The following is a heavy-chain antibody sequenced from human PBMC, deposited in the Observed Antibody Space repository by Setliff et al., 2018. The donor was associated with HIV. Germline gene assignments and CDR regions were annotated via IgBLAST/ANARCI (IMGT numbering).Heavy chain of an antibody. V-gene: IGHV4-61*08. CDR2: LYYSGSI. Sequence: PSETLSLTCNVSAASVGTGAYYWSWIRQSPGKGLEWLGYLYYSGSIDYNPSLKTRVSISIDMSKNQFSLKMSSVTAAETAVYFCARGLRTSLVFFDSWGQGILVT. CDR3: ARGLRTSLVFFDS. CDR1: AASVGTGAYY. D-gene: IGHD2-8*01. J-gene: IGHJ4*02.